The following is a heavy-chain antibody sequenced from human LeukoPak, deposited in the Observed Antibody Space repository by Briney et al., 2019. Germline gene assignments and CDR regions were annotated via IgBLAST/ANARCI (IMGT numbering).Heavy chain of an antibody. J-gene: IGHJ3*02. V-gene: IGHV4-4*07. D-gene: IGHD2-15*01. CDR2: IYTSGST. CDR3: ARAGYCSGGSCYFFAFDI. Sequence: PSETLSLACTVSGGSISSYYWSWIRQPAGKGLEWIGRIYTSGSTNYNPSLKSRVTMSVDTSKNQFSLKLSSVTAADTAVYYCARAGYCSGGSCYFFAFDIWGQGTMVTVSS. CDR1: GGSISSYY.